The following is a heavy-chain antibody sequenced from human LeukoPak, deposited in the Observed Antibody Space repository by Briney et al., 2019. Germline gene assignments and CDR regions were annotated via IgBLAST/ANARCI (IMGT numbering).Heavy chain of an antibody. CDR3: ARGRRTMVRGVITVVFDY. CDR1: GDSFSSGNW. D-gene: IGHD3-10*01. CDR2: IYHNGGT. J-gene: IGHJ4*02. Sequence: PSETLSLTCGVSGDSFSSGNWWTWVRQPPGKGLEWIGEIYHNGGTNYNPSLKSRVTLSLDKSMNQFSLKVKSVTAADTAVYYCARGRRTMVRGVITVVFDYWGQGTLVTVSS. V-gene: IGHV4-4*02.